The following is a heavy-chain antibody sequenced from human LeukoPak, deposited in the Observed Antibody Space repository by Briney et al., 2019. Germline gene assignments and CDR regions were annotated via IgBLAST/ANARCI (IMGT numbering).Heavy chain of an antibody. CDR2: IYYTGRT. J-gene: IGHJ4*02. CDR1: GGSISSSGHS. CDR3: ARGPPFDY. Sequence: SETLSLTCTVSGGSISSSGHSWGWIRQPPGKGLEWTGTIYYTGRTYYNPSLKSRVTISVDTSKNQFSLKLSSVTAADTAVYYCARGPPFDYWGQGTLVAVSS. V-gene: IGHV4-39*07.